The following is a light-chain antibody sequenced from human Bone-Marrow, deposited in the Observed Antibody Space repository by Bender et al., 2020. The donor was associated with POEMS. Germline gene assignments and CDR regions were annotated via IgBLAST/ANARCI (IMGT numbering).Light chain of an antibody. CDR1: SSNIGAHA. CDR2: SSH. Sequence: QSVLTQPPSASGTPGQRVTISCSGGSSNIGAHAVNWYQHLPGTAPKLLIYSSHRRPSEVPDRFSGSRSGTSASLAISGLQSEDEADYYCCSYAGTDTYLIFGGGTKLTVL. J-gene: IGLJ2*01. V-gene: IGLV1-44*01. CDR3: CSYAGTDTYLI.